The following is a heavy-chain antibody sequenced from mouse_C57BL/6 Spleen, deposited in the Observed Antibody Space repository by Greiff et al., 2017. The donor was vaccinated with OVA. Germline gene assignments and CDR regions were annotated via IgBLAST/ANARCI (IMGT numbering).Heavy chain of an antibody. CDR1: GYSFTSYY. CDR2: IYPGSGNT. V-gene: IGHV1-66*01. D-gene: IGHD1-1*01. Sequence: QVQLKQSGPELVKPGASVKISCKASGYSFTSYYIHWVKQRPGQGLEWIGWIYPGSGNTKYNEKFKGKATLTADTSSSTAYMQLSSLTSEDSAVYYCAGEPFYGSSLAWFAYWGQGTLVTVSA. J-gene: IGHJ3*01. CDR3: AGEPFYGSSLAWFAY.